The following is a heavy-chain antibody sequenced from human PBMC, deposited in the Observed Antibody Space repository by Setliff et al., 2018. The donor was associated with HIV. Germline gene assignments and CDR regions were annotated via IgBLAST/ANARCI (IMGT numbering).Heavy chain of an antibody. D-gene: IGHD2-21*01. CDR1: GFTFSDYY. CDR3: AKEASPVAGRGFFDS. CDR2: ISSSGSTT. J-gene: IGHJ4*02. Sequence: LRLSCAASGFTFSDYYMSWIRQAPGKGLAWVSYISSSGSTTYYADSVKGRFTISRDNAKKSLYLQMNSLRAEDTALYYCAKEASPVAGRGFFDSLGRGTLVTSPQ. V-gene: IGHV3-11*04.